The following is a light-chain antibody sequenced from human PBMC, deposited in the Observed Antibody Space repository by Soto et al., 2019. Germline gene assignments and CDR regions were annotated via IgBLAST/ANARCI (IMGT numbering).Light chain of an antibody. CDR1: QSVSSY. J-gene: IGKJ1*01. V-gene: IGKV3-11*01. CDR2: DAS. CDR3: QHYNNWPPAT. Sequence: EIVLTQSPATLSLSPGERATLSCRASQSVSSYLAWYQHKPGQAPRLLIYDASNRATGIPARFSGSGSGTDFTLTISSLEPEDFAVYYCQHYNNWPPATFGQGTKVDIK.